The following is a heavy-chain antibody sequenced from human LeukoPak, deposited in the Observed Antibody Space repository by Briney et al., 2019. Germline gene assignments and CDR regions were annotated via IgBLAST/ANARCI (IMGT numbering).Heavy chain of an antibody. CDR1: GFTFSDYA. CDR3: SQSRGGRSGRFCGN. D-gene: IGHD6-19*01. Sequence: GGSLRLSCAAPGFTFSDYAMTWFRQAPGKGLEWGGFIKSNKYGGTTEFDASVKGRFTISRDDSKSIVYLQMNSLKTEDTGVYYCSQSRGGRSGRFCGNWGQGTLVTVSS. V-gene: IGHV3-49*03. J-gene: IGHJ1*01. CDR2: IKSNKYGGTT.